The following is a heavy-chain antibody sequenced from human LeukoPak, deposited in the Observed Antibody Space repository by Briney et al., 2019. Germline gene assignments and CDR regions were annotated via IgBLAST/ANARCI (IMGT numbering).Heavy chain of an antibody. Sequence: NPSETLSLTCTVSDGSISDYYRGWIRQPPGKGLEWIGYFHNSGTSTYNPSLKSRVTISADTSKNQFSLKLNSLTTADTAVYYCTRGAGWLIDYWGQGILVTVSS. V-gene: IGHV4-59*01. J-gene: IGHJ4*02. CDR2: FHNSGTS. D-gene: IGHD3-16*01. CDR1: DGSISDYY. CDR3: TRGAGWLIDY.